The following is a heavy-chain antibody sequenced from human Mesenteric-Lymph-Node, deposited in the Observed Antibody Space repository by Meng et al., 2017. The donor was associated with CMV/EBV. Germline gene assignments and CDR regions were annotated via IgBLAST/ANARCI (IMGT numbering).Heavy chain of an antibody. CDR3: ARGAVGYCSSTSCYTDYFDY. J-gene: IGHJ4*02. CDR2: INHSGST. V-gene: IGHV4-34*01. CDR1: SFSGYY. D-gene: IGHD2-2*02. Sequence: SFSGYYWSWIRQPPGKGLEWIGEINHSGSTNYNPSLKSRVTISVDTSKNQFSLKLSSVTAADTAVYYCARGAVGYCSSTSCYTDYFDYWGRGTLVTVSS.